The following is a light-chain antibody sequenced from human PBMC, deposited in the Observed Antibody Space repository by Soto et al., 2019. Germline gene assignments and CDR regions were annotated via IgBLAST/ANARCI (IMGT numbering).Light chain of an antibody. V-gene: IGLV1-51*01. CDR3: ATWDSSLSAVV. CDR1: SSNIGNLY. CDR2: DTS. J-gene: IGLJ3*02. Sequence: QSVLTQPPSVSVAPGQKVTISCFGSSSNIGNLYVSWYQQLPGTAPKLLIYDTSKRPSGIPDRFSGSKSGTSATLGITGLQPGDEAHYYCATWDSSLSAVVFGGGTKLTVL.